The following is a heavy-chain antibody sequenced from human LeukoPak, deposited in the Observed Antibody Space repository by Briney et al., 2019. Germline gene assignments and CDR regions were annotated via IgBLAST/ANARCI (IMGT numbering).Heavy chain of an antibody. V-gene: IGHV1-2*02. CDR2: INPKRGVT. CDR3: ARDAWLVGATNLYYFDH. D-gene: IGHD1-26*01. CDR1: EYTFTDYY. J-gene: IGHJ4*02. Sequence: ASVKVSCKASEYTFTDYYMHWVRQAPGQGLEWLGWINPKRGVTNYAQKFQCRVTMTRDPCISSAYMELNSLRSDDTAVYYCARDAWLVGATNLYYFDHWGQGTLVTVSS.